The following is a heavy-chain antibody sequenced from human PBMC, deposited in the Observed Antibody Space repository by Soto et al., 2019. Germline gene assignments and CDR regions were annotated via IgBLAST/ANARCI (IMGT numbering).Heavy chain of an antibody. V-gene: IGHV4-31*03. J-gene: IGHJ5*02. CDR2: IYYSGST. Sequence: QVQLQESGPGLVKPSQTLSLTCTVSGGSISSGGYYWSWIRQHPGKGLEWIGYIYYSGSTYYNPSLKSRVTISVDTSKNQFSLKLSSVTAADTAVYYCARDAAVYGGPRYNWFDPWGQGTLVTVSS. CDR3: ARDAAVYGGPRYNWFDP. CDR1: GGSISSGGYY. D-gene: IGHD4-17*01.